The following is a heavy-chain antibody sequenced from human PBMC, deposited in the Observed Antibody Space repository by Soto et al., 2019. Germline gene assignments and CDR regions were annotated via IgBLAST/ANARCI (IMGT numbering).Heavy chain of an antibody. V-gene: IGHV5-51*01. CDR1: GYSFTSYW. CDR2: IYPGDSDT. D-gene: IGHD4-17*01. J-gene: IGHJ3*02. CDR3: ARRPTYGDYFGGAFDI. Sequence: GEALKTSCKGAGYSFTSYWIGWVRQLPGKGLEWMGIIYPGDSDTRYSPSFQGQVTISADKAISTAYLQWSSLKASDTAMYYCARRPTYGDYFGGAFDIWGQGTMVTVSS.